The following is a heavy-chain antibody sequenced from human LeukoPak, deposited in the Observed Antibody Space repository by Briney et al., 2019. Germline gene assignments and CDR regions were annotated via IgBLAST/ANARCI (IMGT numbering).Heavy chain of an antibody. V-gene: IGHV7-4-1*02. CDR2: INTNTGNP. CDR3: ARDPKRYFARVAFDI. Sequence: GASVKVSCKPSGYTFTSYPMNWVRRAPGQGLEWMGWINTNTGNPTYAQGFTGRFVFSLDTSVSTAYLQISSLRAEDTAVYYCARDPKRYFARVAFDIWGQGTMVTVSS. D-gene: IGHD3-9*01. CDR1: GYTFTSYP. J-gene: IGHJ3*02.